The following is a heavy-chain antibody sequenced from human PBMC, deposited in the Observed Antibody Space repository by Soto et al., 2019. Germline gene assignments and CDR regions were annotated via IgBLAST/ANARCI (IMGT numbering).Heavy chain of an antibody. D-gene: IGHD4-17*01. Sequence: PSETMSVTCTVAGGYISSSSCYWGWNRQPPGKGLEWIGSIYYSGSTYYNPSLKSRVTISVDTSKNQFSLKLSSVTAADTAVYYCASRPGDYYFDYWGQGTLVTVSS. CDR1: GGYISSSSCY. CDR3: ASRPGDYYFDY. J-gene: IGHJ4*02. V-gene: IGHV4-39*01. CDR2: IYYSGST.